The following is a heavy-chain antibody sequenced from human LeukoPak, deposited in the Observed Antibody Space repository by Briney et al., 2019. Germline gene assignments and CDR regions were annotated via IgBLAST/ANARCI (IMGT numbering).Heavy chain of an antibody. V-gene: IGHV4-59*12. Sequence: SETLSLTCTVSGGSISSYYWSWIRQPPGKGLEWIGYIYYSGSTNYNPSLKSRVTISVDTSKNQFSLKLSSVTAADTAVYYCASSVRGVIIGEDYWGQGTLVTVSS. CDR2: IYYSGST. D-gene: IGHD3-10*02. CDR1: GGSISSYY. J-gene: IGHJ4*02. CDR3: ASSVRGVIIGEDY.